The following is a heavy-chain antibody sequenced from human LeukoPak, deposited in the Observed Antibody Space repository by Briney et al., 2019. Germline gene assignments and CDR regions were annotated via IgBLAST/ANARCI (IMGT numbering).Heavy chain of an antibody. D-gene: IGHD2-21*02. J-gene: IGHJ5*02. CDR3: ARGRVGGGYSNWFDP. V-gene: IGHV1-2*02. CDR2: INPNSGGT. Sequence: ASVKVSCKASGYTFTGYYMHWVRQAPGQGLEWMGWINPNSGGTNYAQKFQGRVTMTRDTSISTAYMELSRLRSDDTAVYYCARGRVGGGYSNWFDPWGQGTLVTVSS. CDR1: GYTFTGYY.